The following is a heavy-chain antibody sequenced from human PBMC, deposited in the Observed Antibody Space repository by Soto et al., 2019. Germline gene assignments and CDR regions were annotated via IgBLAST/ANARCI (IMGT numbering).Heavy chain of an antibody. Sequence: QVQLVQSGAEVKKPGSPVKVSCKASGGTFSSYAISWVRQAPGQGLEWMGGIIPIFGTANYAQKFQGRVTITADKSTSTADMELSSLRSEDTAVYYCARDDDFWSGYSAGYYYYYGMDVWGQGTTVTVSS. D-gene: IGHD3-3*01. CDR2: IIPIFGTA. CDR1: GGTFSSYA. V-gene: IGHV1-69*06. CDR3: ARDDDFWSGYSAGYYYYYGMDV. J-gene: IGHJ6*02.